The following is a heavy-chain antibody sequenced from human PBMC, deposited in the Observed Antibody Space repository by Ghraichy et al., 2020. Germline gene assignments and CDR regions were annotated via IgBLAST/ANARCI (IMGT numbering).Heavy chain of an antibody. CDR1: GGSISSYY. J-gene: IGHJ3*02. CDR3: ARDPLLGYCSGGSCYEGAFDI. V-gene: IGHV4-59*01. D-gene: IGHD2-15*01. CDR2: IYYSGST. Sequence: SETLSLTCTVSGGSISSYYWSWIRQPPGKGLEWIGYIYYSGSTNYNPSLKSRVTISVDTSKNQFSLKLSSVTAADTAVYYCARDPLLGYCSGGSCYEGAFDIWGQGTMVTVYS.